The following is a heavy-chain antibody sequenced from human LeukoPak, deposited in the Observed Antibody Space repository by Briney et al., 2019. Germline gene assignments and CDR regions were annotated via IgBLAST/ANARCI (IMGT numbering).Heavy chain of an antibody. D-gene: IGHD7-27*01. CDR2: IYYTGST. J-gene: IGHJ4*02. Sequence: SETLSLTCTVSGGAISTYYWSWIRQTPGMGLEWIGYIYYTGSTNYNPSLKSRVTISVDASKNQFSLKLSSVTAADTAVYYCARIGAAGDRHFDYWGQGTLVTVSS. CDR1: GGAISTYY. CDR3: ARIGAAGDRHFDY. V-gene: IGHV4-59*08.